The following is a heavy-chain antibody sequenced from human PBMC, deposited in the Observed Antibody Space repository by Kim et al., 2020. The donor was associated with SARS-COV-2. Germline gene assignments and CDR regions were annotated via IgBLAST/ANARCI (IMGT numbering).Heavy chain of an antibody. CDR3: ARLGNVDTAMVDAFDI. CDR2: IKQDGSEK. Sequence: GGSLRLSCAASEFTFSSYWMSWVRQAPGKGLEWVANIKQDGSEKYYVDSVKGRFTISRDNAKNSLYLQMNSLRAEDTAVYYCARLGNVDTAMVDAFDIWGQGTMVTVSS. CDR1: EFTFSSYW. V-gene: IGHV3-7*03. D-gene: IGHD5-18*01. J-gene: IGHJ3*02.